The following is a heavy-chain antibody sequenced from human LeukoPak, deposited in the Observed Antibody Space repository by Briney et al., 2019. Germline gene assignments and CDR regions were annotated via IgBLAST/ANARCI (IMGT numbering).Heavy chain of an antibody. CDR2: IYHSGST. V-gene: IGHV4-30-2*01. D-gene: IGHD4-17*01. J-gene: IGHJ6*02. CDR3: ARGLLSGEMDV. CDR1: GGSISSGGYS. Sequence: SETLSLTCAVSGGSISSGGYSWSWIRQPPGKGLEWIGYIYHSGSTYYNPSLKSRVTISVYRSRNQFSLKLSSVTAADTAVYYCARGLLSGEMDVWGQGTTVTVSS.